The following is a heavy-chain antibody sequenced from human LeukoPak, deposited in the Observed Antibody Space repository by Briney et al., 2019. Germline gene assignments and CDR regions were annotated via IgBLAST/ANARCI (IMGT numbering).Heavy chain of an antibody. D-gene: IGHD3-22*01. CDR1: GYTFTNYG. V-gene: IGHV1-18*01. Sequence: ASVKVSCTASGYTFTNYGISWLRQAPGQGLEWMGWISAYNGDTKYAQNLQGRVTMTTDTSTSTAYMELRSLRSDDTAVYYCARDNPYYYLYWGQGTLVTVSS. CDR2: ISAYNGDT. J-gene: IGHJ4*02. CDR3: ARDNPYYYLY.